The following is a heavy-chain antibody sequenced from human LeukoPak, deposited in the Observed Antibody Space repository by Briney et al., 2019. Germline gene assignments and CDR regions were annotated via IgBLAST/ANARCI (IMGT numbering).Heavy chain of an antibody. CDR3: ARDSPYYYDSSGPVLDI. J-gene: IGHJ3*02. D-gene: IGHD3-22*01. CDR1: GGTFSSYA. CDR2: IIPIFGTA. Sequence: SVKVSCKASGGTFSSYAISWVRQAPGQGLEWMGGIIPIFGTANYAQKFQGRVTITADESTSTAYMELSSLRSEDTAVYYCARDSPYYYDSSGPVLDIWGQGTMVTVSS. V-gene: IGHV1-69*13.